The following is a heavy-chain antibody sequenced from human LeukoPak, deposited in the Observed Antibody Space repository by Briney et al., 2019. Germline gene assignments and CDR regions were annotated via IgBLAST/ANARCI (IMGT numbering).Heavy chain of an antibody. Sequence: PGGSLRLSCAASGFTFNTYAMSWVRQAPGKGLEWVSAISGSGDSTYYADSVKGRFTISRDNSKNTLYLQVNSLRAEDTAVYYCAKPVVIKSPIDYWGQGTLVTVSS. CDR2: ISGSGDST. V-gene: IGHV3-23*01. D-gene: IGHD3-22*01. J-gene: IGHJ4*02. CDR3: AKPVVIKSPIDY. CDR1: GFTFNTYA.